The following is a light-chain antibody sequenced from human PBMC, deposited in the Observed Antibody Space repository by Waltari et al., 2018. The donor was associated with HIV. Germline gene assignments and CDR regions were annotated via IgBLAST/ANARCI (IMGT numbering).Light chain of an antibody. CDR1: SGTIGTYTL. J-gene: IGLJ3*02. CDR3: CSYAGSSTLV. V-gene: IGLV2-23*02. Sequence: QSALTQPASVSGSPGQSIPISCTGTSGTIGTYTLFSWHQQHPGKAPKTLIYEVSQRPSGVSNRFSGSKSGNTASLTISGLQAEDEADYYCCSYAGSSTLVFGGGTKVTVL. CDR2: EVS.